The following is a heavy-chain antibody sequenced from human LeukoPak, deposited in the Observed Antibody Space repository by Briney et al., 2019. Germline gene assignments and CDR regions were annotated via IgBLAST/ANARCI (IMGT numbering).Heavy chain of an antibody. CDR2: INPDGRDT. CDR1: GFTFSSSR. V-gene: IGHV3-7*01. J-gene: IGHJ1*01. CDR3: TSWGDTTAEYFQR. D-gene: IGHD2-21*02. Sequence: PGGSLRLSCEVSGFTFSSSRMNWVRQAPGKGLEWVAHINPDGRDTYYVDSVKGRFTISRDNAQNSMYLQMNSLRVEDTAVYYCTSWGDTTAEYFQRWGQGTLVTVSS.